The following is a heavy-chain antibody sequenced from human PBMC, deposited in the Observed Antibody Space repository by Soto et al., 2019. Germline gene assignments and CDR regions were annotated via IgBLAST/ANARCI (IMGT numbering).Heavy chain of an antibody. J-gene: IGHJ6*03. CDR2: ISWNSGSI. CDR3: AKEPSWGLYYMDV. V-gene: IGHV3-9*01. D-gene: IGHD7-27*01. Sequence: GGSLRLSCAASGFTFDDYAMHWVRQAPGKGLEWVSGISWNSGSIGYADSVKGRFTISRDNAKNSLYLQMNSLRAEDTALYYCAKEPSWGLYYMDVWGKGTTVTVSS. CDR1: GFTFDDYA.